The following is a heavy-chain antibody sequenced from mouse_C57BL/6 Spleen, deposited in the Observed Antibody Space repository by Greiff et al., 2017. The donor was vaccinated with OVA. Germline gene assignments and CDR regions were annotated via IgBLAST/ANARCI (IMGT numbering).Heavy chain of an antibody. CDR3: ARGGGNPYYFDY. CDR1: GYAFTNYL. V-gene: IGHV1-54*01. Sequence: QVQLQQSGAELVRPGTSVKVSCKASGYAFTNYLIEWVKQRPGQGLEWIGVINPGSGGTNYNEKFKGKATLTADKSSSTAYMQLSSLTSEDSAVYVCARGGGNPYYFDYWGQGTTLTVSS. CDR2: INPGSGGT. D-gene: IGHD2-1*01. J-gene: IGHJ2*01.